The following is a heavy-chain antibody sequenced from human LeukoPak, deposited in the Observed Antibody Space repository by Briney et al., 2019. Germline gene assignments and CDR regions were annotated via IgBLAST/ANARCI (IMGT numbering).Heavy chain of an antibody. Sequence: PGGSLRLSCAASGFTFSTYAMSWVRQAPGKGLEWVGFIRSKAYGGTTEYAASVKGRFTISRDDSKSIAYLQMNSLKTEDTAVYYCTRDGGGYYYYMDVWGKGTTVTVSS. CDR1: GFTFSTYA. D-gene: IGHD3-16*01. CDR2: IRSKAYGGTT. J-gene: IGHJ6*03. V-gene: IGHV3-49*04. CDR3: TRDGGGYYYYMDV.